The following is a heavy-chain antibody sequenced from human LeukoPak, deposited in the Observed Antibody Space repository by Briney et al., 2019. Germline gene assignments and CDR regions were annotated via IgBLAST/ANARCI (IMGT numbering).Heavy chain of an antibody. CDR1: GFTFSSYT. CDR2: MSSRSSYI. D-gene: IGHD6-13*01. J-gene: IGHJ4*02. CDR3: ARGQQLGF. V-gene: IGHV3-21*01. Sequence: GGSLRLSCAASGFTFSSYTMNWVRQAPGKGLEWVSSMSSRSSYIYYADSVKGRFTISRDNAKNSLYLQMNSLRAEDTAVYYCARGQQLGFWGQGTLVTVSS.